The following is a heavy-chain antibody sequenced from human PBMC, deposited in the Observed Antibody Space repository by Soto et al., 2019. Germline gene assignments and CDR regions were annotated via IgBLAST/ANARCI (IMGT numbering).Heavy chain of an antibody. CDR1: GGLFSSYS. Sequence: SVKVSCKASGGLFSSYSISWVRQAPGQGLEWMGVIIPIFGTANYAQKFQGRVTITADASASTAYMELSSLRSEDTAMYYCARGCSRYIWLNEYWGQGTLVTVSS. CDR2: IIPIFGTA. V-gene: IGHV1-69*13. CDR3: ARGCSRYIWLNEY. D-gene: IGHD2-15*01. J-gene: IGHJ4*02.